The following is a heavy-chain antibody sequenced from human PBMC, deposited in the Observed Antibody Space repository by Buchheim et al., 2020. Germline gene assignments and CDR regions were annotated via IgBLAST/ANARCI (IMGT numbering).Heavy chain of an antibody. J-gene: IGHJ4*02. D-gene: IGHD3-10*01. CDR2: INHSWDT. Sequence: QVQLQQWGAGALKPSETLSLTCAVSGGSISGFYWTWIRQSPGKGLEWIGEINHSWDTAYSPSLKSRVTISVDTSKNQFSLKMTSVTAADTAVYYCARETLNTVVQRDHFDSWGQGTL. V-gene: IGHV4-34*02. CDR3: ARETLNTVVQRDHFDS. CDR1: GGSISGFY.